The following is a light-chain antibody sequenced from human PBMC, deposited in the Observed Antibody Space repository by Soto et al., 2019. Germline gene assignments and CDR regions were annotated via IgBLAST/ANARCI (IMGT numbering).Light chain of an antibody. V-gene: IGLV2-14*01. J-gene: IGLJ2*01. CDR2: DVS. Sequence: QSALTQPASVSGSPGQSITISCTGTSSDVGGYNYVSWYQQHPGKAPKLMIYDVSNRPSGVTNRVSGSKSGNTGSLSISGLQAEDEADYYYSSYSSSSTRVFGGGTKVTVL. CDR1: SSDVGGYNY. CDR3: SSYSSSSTRV.